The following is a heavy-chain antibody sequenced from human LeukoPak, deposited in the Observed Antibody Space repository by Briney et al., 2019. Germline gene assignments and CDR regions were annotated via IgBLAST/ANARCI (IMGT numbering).Heavy chain of an antibody. V-gene: IGHV1-69*13. Sequence: SVKVSCKASGGTFSSYAISWVRQAPGQGLEWMGGIIPIFGTANYAQKFQGRVTITADESTSTAYMELSSLRSEDTAVYYCARGKWFGELPIDYWGQGTLATVSS. CDR2: IIPIFGTA. J-gene: IGHJ4*02. CDR1: GGTFSSYA. CDR3: ARGKWFGELPIDY. D-gene: IGHD3-10*01.